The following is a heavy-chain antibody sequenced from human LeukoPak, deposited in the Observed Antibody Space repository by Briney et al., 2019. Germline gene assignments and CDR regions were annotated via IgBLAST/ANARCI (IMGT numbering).Heavy chain of an antibody. CDR3: ARDMITFGGVIVPLGY. CDR1: GGSISSSNW. CDR2: IYRSGST. D-gene: IGHD3-16*02. J-gene: IGHJ4*02. V-gene: IGHV4-4*02. Sequence: PSETLSLTCAVSGGSISSSNWWSWVRQPPGKGLEWIGEIYRSGSTNYNPSLKSRVTISVDKSKNQFSLKLSSVTAADTAVYYCARDMITFGGVIVPLGYWGQGTLVTVSS.